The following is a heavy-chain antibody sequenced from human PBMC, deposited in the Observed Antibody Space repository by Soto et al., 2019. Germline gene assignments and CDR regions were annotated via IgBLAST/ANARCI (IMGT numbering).Heavy chain of an antibody. J-gene: IGHJ5*02. Sequence: ASAKVSWKDSGYSNTRYTMNWGRKATGQRLEWMGWINPDNGNTKSSQKFQDRVIITRDTSASTAYMDLSSLRSEDTAVYYCARGIATGQLDPWGQGTLVTVSS. CDR1: GYSNTRYT. CDR3: ARGIATGQLDP. V-gene: IGHV1-3*01. CDR2: INPDNGNT. D-gene: IGHD2-15*01.